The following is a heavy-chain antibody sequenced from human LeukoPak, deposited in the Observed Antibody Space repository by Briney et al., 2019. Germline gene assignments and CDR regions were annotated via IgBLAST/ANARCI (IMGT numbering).Heavy chain of an antibody. V-gene: IGHV3-53*01. CDR3: ASYSSLDY. CDR2: IYSGGSR. Sequence: GGSLRLSCAASGFTVSNNYMSWVRQAPGKGLEWVSLIYSGGSRYYADSVKGRFTISRDNSKNTLYLQMNSLRADDTAVYYCASYSSLDYWGQRALVTVSS. D-gene: IGHD3-22*01. CDR1: GFTVSNNY. J-gene: IGHJ4*02.